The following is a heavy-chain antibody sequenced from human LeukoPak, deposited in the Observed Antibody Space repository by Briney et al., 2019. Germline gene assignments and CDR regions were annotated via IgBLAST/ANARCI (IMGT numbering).Heavy chain of an antibody. Sequence: SETLSLTCGVSGGAITNYYWNWIRQAPGKGLEWLGYIYYTGSTTYNPSVKSRITISLDTSKKQISLKLRSVTAADTAVYYCARQVVVPAAMLDYWGQGTLVTVSS. J-gene: IGHJ4*02. CDR3: ARQVVVPAAMLDY. CDR1: GGAITNYY. D-gene: IGHD2-2*01. CDR2: IYYTGST. V-gene: IGHV4-59*01.